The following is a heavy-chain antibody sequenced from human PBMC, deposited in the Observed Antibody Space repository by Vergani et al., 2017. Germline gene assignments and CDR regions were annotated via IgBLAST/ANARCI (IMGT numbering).Heavy chain of an antibody. CDR1: GGTFSSYA. J-gene: IGHJ6*02. CDR2: IIPIFGTA. Sequence: QVQLVQSGAEVKKPGSSVKVSCKASGGTFSSYAISWVRQAPGQGLEWMGRIIPIFGTANYAQKLQGRVTITADESTSTAYMELSSLRSEDTAVYYCASGCCSSTSFYAMRAKSYYGMDVWGQGTTVTVSS. CDR3: ASGCCSSTSFYAMRAKSYYGMDV. D-gene: IGHD2-2*01. V-gene: IGHV1-69*13.